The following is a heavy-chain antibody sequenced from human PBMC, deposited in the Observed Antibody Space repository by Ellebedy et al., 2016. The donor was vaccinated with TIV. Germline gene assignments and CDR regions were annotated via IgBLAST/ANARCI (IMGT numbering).Heavy chain of an antibody. CDR2: INPSGGST. CDR3: AVRAATLS. CDR1: GYTFTSYY. D-gene: IGHD2-15*01. V-gene: IGHV1-46*01. J-gene: IGHJ5*02. Sequence: AASVKVSCKASGYTFTSYYMHWVRQAPGQGLEWMGIINPSGGSTSYAQKFQGRVTITADKSTSTAYMELSSLRSEDTAVYYCAVRAATLSWGQGTLVTVSS.